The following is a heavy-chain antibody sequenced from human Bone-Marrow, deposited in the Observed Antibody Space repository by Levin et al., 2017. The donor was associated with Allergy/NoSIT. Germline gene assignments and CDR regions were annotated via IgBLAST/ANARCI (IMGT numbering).Heavy chain of an antibody. D-gene: IGHD6-19*01. CDR1: GFTFADYP. J-gene: IGHJ3*02. CDR3: TRGDLQWPNLHDGFDI. V-gene: IGHV3-49*03. Sequence: GGSLRLSCTTSGFTFADYPMTWIRQAPGKGLEWVGSIRSQFHGATTHYAPSVKGRFTISRDDSRSTAYLHMNSLEAEDTAVDDCTRGDLQWPNLHDGFDIWGQGTMVTVSS. CDR2: IRSQFHGATT.